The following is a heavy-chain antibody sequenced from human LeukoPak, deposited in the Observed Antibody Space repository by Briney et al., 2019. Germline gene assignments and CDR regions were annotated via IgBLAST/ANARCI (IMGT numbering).Heavy chain of an antibody. CDR3: ARGKYSSSWQY. CDR2: INHSGST. J-gene: IGHJ4*02. Sequence: SETLSLTCAVYGGSFSGCYWSWIRQPPGKGLEWIGEINHSGSTNYNPSLKSRATISVDTSKNQFSLKLSSVTAADTAVYYCARGKYSSSWQYWGQGTLVTVSS. D-gene: IGHD6-13*01. V-gene: IGHV4-34*01. CDR1: GGSFSGCY.